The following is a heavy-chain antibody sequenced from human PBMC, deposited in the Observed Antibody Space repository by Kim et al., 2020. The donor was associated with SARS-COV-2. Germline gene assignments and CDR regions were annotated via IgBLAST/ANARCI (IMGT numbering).Heavy chain of an antibody. Sequence: GGSLRLSCEGSGFAFDDFAIHWVRQPPGKGLEWVSLISGDDKTDYTETVKGRFTISRDNRKRSVYLQMNSLRPEDSALYFCASMDYYYMEVWGKGTTVTVSS. J-gene: IGHJ6*03. CDR3: ASMDYYYMEV. CDR2: ISGDDKT. CDR1: GFAFDDFA. V-gene: IGHV3-43*02.